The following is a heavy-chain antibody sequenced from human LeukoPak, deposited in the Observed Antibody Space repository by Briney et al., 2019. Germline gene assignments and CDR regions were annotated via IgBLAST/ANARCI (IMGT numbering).Heavy chain of an antibody. V-gene: IGHV4-59*01. CDR3: ARGYCGGDCYYGY. J-gene: IGHJ4*02. D-gene: IGHD2-21*02. CDR2: IYTSGST. CDR1: GGSISSYY. Sequence: SETLSLTCTVSGGSISSYYWSWIRQPPGKGLEWIGYIYTSGSTNYNPSLKSRVTISVDTSKNQFSLKLSSVTAADTAVYYCARGYCGGDCYYGYWGQGTLVTVSS.